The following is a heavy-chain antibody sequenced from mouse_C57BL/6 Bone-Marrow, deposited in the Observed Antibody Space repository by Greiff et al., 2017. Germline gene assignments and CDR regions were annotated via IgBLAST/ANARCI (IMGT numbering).Heavy chain of an antibody. CDR1: GFTFSDYY. V-gene: IGHV5-12*01. J-gene: IGHJ1*03. CDR2: ISNGGGST. CDR3: ARGDYYGARFDV. Sequence: EVQLVESGGGLVQPGGSLKLSCAASGFTFSDYYMYWVRQTPEKRLEWVAYISNGGGSTYYPDTVKGRFTISRDNAKNTLYLQMSRLKSEDTAMYYCARGDYYGARFDVWGTGTTVTVSS. D-gene: IGHD1-1*01.